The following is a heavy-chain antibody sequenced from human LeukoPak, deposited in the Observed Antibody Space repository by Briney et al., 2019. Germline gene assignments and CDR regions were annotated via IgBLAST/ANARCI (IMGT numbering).Heavy chain of an antibody. Sequence: GASVKVSCKASGYSFTAYYIHWVRQDPGQGLEWMGRINPSSGGTNYAQKFQGRVTMTRDTSIGTAYMELTRLRSDDTAVYYCARLYNSGWAFDYWGQGTLVTVSS. J-gene: IGHJ4*02. CDR3: ARLYNSGWAFDY. CDR1: GYSFTAYY. CDR2: INPSSGGT. V-gene: IGHV1-2*02. D-gene: IGHD6-19*01.